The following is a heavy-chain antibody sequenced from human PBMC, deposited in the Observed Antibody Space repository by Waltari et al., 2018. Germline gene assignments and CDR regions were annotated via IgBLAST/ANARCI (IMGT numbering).Heavy chain of an antibody. D-gene: IGHD5-12*01. V-gene: IGHV2-5*02. CDR1: GFSLSTSGVG. CDR3: ARAKEDIVATNYYYYYYMDV. J-gene: IGHJ6*03. Sequence: QESGPGLVKPTQTLTLTCTFSGFSLSTSGVGVGWIRQPPGKALEWLALIYWDDDKRYSPSLKSRLTITKDTSKNQVVLTMTNMDPVDTATYYCARAKEDIVATNYYYYYYMDVWGKGTTVTVSS. CDR2: IYWDDDK.